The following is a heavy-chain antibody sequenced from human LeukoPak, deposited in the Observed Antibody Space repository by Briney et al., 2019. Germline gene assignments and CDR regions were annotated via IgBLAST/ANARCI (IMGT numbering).Heavy chain of an antibody. J-gene: IGHJ4*02. CDR3: ASLLVDTAMAPRDY. V-gene: IGHV4-34*01. CDR2: INHSGST. D-gene: IGHD5-18*01. Sequence: SETLSLTCAVYGVSFSGYYWSWIRQPPGKGLEWIGEINHSGSTNYNPSLKSRVTISVDTSKNQFSLKLSSVTAADTAVYYCASLLVDTAMAPRDYWGQGTLVTVSS. CDR1: GVSFSGYY.